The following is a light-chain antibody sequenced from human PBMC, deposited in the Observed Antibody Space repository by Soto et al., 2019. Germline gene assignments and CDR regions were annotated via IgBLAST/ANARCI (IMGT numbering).Light chain of an antibody. Sequence: QSVLPQPPSVSRAPGQRVTISCTGSSSNIGAGYEVHWYQQLPGAAPKLLIYRNSNRPSGVPDRFSGSKSGTSASLAITGLRAKDEDDYYCQSYDNSLSARYVFGTGTKVTVL. CDR1: SSNIGAGYE. V-gene: IGLV1-40*01. CDR2: RNS. CDR3: QSYDNSLSARYV. J-gene: IGLJ1*01.